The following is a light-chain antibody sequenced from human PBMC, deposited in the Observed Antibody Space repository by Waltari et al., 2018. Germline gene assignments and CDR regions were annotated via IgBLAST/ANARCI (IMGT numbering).Light chain of an antibody. CDR2: GNN. CDR1: SSNIGAGHH. Sequence: QSVLTQPTSVSGAPGQRVTISCTGSSSNIGAGHHVHWYPAFPRTAPTLLIYGNNNRPSGVPDRFSGSKSGSSASLAINGLQAEDEADYDCQSFDNNLSGGVVFGGGTKVTVL. V-gene: IGLV1-40*01. CDR3: QSFDNNLSGGVV. J-gene: IGLJ3*02.